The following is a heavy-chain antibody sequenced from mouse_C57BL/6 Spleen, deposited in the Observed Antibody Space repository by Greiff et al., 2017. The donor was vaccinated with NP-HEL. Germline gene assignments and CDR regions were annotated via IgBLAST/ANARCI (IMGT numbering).Heavy chain of an antibody. J-gene: IGHJ2*01. D-gene: IGHD2-2*01. CDR3: TKWLRRRDFDY. V-gene: IGHV14-4*01. Sequence: VQLQQSGAELVRPGASVKLSCTASGFNIKDDYMHWVKQRPEQGLEWIGWIDPENGDTEYASKFQGKATITADTSSNTAYLQLSSLTSEDTAVYYCTKWLRRRDFDYGGQGTTLTVSS. CDR1: GFNIKDDY. CDR2: IDPENGDT.